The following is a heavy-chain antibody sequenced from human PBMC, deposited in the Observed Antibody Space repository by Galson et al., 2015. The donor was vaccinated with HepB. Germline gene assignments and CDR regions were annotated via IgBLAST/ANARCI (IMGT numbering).Heavy chain of an antibody. J-gene: IGHJ3*02. CDR1: GYTFTGYY. CDR2: INPNSGGT. Sequence: SVKVSCKASGYTFTGYYMHWVRQAPGQGLEWMGWINPNSGGTNYAQKFQGWVTMTRDTSISTAYMELSRLRSDDTAVYYCARVRSHGAIGRWDPFDIWGQGTMVTVSS. D-gene: IGHD1-26*01. CDR3: ARVRSHGAIGRWDPFDI. V-gene: IGHV1-2*04.